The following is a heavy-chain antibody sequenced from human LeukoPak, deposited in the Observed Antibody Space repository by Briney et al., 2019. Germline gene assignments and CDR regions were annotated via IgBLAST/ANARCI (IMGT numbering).Heavy chain of an antibody. J-gene: IGHJ4*02. CDR1: GFTFSSYA. CDR2: INDSNDNT. Sequence: GGSLRLSCAASGFTFSSYAMTWVRQAPGKGLEWVSTINDSNDNTYSADSVKGRFTISRDNSKNTLYLQMNNLRAEDTAVYYCAKQYDFWSGPDYWGQGTLVTVSS. CDR3: AKQYDFWSGPDY. D-gene: IGHD3-3*01. V-gene: IGHV3-23*01.